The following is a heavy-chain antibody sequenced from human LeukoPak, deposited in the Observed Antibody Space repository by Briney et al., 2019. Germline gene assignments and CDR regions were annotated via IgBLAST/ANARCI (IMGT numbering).Heavy chain of an antibody. D-gene: IGHD6-13*01. CDR2: FDPEDGDS. Sequence: GASVKVSCKVSGDTLTELSIHWVRQAPGKGPEWMGGFDPEDGDSIYAQKLQGRVTMTEDTSTDTAFMQLSSLRSDDTALYYCARGSSGWSFDYWGQGTLVTVSS. J-gene: IGHJ4*02. V-gene: IGHV1-24*01. CDR3: ARGSSGWSFDY. CDR1: GDTLTELS.